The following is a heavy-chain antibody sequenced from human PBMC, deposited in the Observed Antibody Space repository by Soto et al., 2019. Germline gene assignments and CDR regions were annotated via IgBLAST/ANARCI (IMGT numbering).Heavy chain of an antibody. Sequence: QVQLVQSGAEVKKPGSSVKVSCKASGGTFSSYAISWVRQAPGQGLEWMGGIIPIFGTANYAQKFQGRVTITADKSTSTAYMELSSLRSEDTAAYYCARARWGYDSSGYYQNWYFDLWGRGTLVTVSS. CDR3: ARARWGYDSSGYYQNWYFDL. J-gene: IGHJ2*01. CDR2: IIPIFGTA. V-gene: IGHV1-69*06. D-gene: IGHD3-22*01. CDR1: GGTFSSYA.